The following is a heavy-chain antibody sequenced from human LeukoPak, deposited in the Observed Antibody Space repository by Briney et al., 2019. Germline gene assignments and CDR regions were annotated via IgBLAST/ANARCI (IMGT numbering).Heavy chain of an antibody. Sequence: GGSLRLSCAASGFTFSDYYMTWLRQAPGKGLEWMANIRQDGGEKYYVDSVKGRFTTSRDNAENSLYLQMTTLRAEDTAVYYCARPGRHCSDGACYSHFDYWGHGTLVTVSS. CDR2: IRQDGGEK. J-gene: IGHJ4*01. D-gene: IGHD2-15*01. CDR1: GFTFSDYY. V-gene: IGHV3-7*03. CDR3: ARPGRHCSDGACYSHFDY.